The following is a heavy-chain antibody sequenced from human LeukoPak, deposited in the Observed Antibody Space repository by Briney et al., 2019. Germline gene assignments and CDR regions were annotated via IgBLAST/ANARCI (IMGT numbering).Heavy chain of an antibody. CDR3: AKDFDELLFYFDY. D-gene: IGHD2-2*01. CDR1: GFTFTSYG. J-gene: IGHJ4*02. V-gene: IGHV3-30*18. CDR2: ISYDGSNK. Sequence: GGSLRLSSAASGFTFTSYGMHWVRQAPGKGLEWVAVISYDGSNKYYTDSVKGRFTISRDNSKNTLYLQMNSLRAEDTAVYYCAKDFDELLFYFDYLGQGTLVTVSS.